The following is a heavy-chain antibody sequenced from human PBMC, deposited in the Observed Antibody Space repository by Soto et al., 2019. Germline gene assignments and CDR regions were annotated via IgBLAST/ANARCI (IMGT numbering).Heavy chain of an antibody. CDR2: IIPIFGTA. Sequence: GASVKVSCKASGGTFSSYAISWVRQAPGQGLEWMGGIIPIFGTANYAQKFQGRVTITADESTSTAYMELSSLRSEDTAVYYCERSRFSNAVSPGFDPSGQGTLITVSS. CDR1: GGTFSSYA. D-gene: IGHD2-8*01. J-gene: IGHJ5*02. V-gene: IGHV1-69*13. CDR3: ERSRFSNAVSPGFDP.